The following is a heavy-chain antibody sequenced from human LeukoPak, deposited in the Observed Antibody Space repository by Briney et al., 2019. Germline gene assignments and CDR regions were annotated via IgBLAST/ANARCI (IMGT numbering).Heavy chain of an antibody. Sequence: GGSLRLSCAASGFTFSNAWMSWVRQAPGKGLEWVGRIKSKTDGGTTDYAAPVKGRFTISRHNSKNTLYLQVNSLRPEDTAMYYCARWRPIDAFDIWGQGTMVIVSS. J-gene: IGHJ3*02. CDR3: ARWRPIDAFDI. CDR2: IKSKTDGGTT. D-gene: IGHD5-24*01. CDR1: GFTFSNAW. V-gene: IGHV3-15*01.